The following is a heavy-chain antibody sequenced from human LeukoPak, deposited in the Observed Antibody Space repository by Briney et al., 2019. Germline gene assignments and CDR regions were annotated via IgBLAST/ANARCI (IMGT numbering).Heavy chain of an antibody. CDR1: GFTSNTYG. J-gene: IGHJ3*02. Sequence: GGSLRLSCAASGFTSNTYGMSWVRQALGKGLEWVSGISGSSGNTYYADSVKGRFTISRDTSKNTLYLQMSSLRAEDTAVYYCAKDPRRILGSFEIWGQGTMVTVS. V-gene: IGHV3-23*01. CDR3: AKDPRRILGSFEI. CDR2: ISGSSGNT. D-gene: IGHD2/OR15-2a*01.